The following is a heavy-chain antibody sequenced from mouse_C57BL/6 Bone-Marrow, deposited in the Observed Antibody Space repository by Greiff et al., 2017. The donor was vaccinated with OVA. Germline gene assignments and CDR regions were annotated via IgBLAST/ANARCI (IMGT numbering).Heavy chain of an antibody. CDR2: INPYNGGT. V-gene: IGHV1-19*01. Sequence: EVKLQESGPVLVKPGASVKMSCKASGYTFTDYYMNWVKQSHGKSLEWIGVINPYNGGTSYNQKFKGKATLTVDKSSSTAYMELNSLTSEDSAVYFCARYYDPYYYAMDYWGQGTSVTVSS. J-gene: IGHJ4*01. D-gene: IGHD2-4*01. CDR1: GYTFTDYY. CDR3: ARYYDPYYYAMDY.